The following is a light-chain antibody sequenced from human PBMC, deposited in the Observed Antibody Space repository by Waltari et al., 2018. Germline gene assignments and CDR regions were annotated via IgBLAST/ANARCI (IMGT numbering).Light chain of an antibody. CDR1: RSVNDI. Sequence: DIVVTHPPATLSVSPGERATISCSASRSVNDILAWFHQKHGQATRLLIYDASNRATAIPARFSGSGSGTDFTLSISSLEPEDFAVYDCQQRTTWPLTFGGGTTVELK. CDR3: QQRTTWPLT. V-gene: IGKV3-11*01. CDR2: DAS. J-gene: IGKJ4*02.